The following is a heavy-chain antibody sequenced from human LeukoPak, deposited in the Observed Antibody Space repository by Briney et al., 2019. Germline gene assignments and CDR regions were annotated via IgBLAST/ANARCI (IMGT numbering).Heavy chain of an antibody. CDR2: INAGNGNT. J-gene: IGHJ4*02. CDR3: ARDAYCSSTSCYTSAYFDY. Sequence: ALVKVSCKASGYTFTSYAMHWVRQAPGQRLEWMGWINAGNGNTKYSQKFQGRVTITRDTSASTAYMELSSLRSEDTAVYYCARDAYCSSTSCYTSAYFDYWGQGTLVTVSS. CDR1: GYTFTSYA. V-gene: IGHV1-3*01. D-gene: IGHD2-2*02.